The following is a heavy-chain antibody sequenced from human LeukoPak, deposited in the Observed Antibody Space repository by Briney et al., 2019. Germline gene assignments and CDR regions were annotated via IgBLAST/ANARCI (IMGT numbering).Heavy chain of an antibody. V-gene: IGHV3-7*01. CDR3: SRALEV. CDR1: GFTFRNYW. J-gene: IGHJ6*04. Sequence: GGSLRLSCEVSGFTFRNYWVDWVRQAPGRGLEWVANINQDGSEKYFVDSVKGRFTISRDNARNSLYLQMNSLRDEDTAVYYCSRALEVWGKGTTVTVSS. CDR2: INQDGSEK.